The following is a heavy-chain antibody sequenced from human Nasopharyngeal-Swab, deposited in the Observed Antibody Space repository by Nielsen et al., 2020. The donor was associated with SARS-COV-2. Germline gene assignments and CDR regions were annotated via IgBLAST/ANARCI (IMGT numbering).Heavy chain of an antibody. D-gene: IGHD3-16*02. CDR2: IGTAGDT. J-gene: IGHJ3*02. CDR3: ARGGMITFGGVIADAFDI. CDR1: GFTFSSYD. V-gene: IGHV3-13*01. Sequence: GESLKISCAASGFTFSSYDMHWVRQATGKSLEWVSAIGTAGDTYYPGSVKGRFTISRENAKNSLYLQMNSLRAGDTAVYYCARGGMITFGGVIADAFDIWGQGTMVTVSS.